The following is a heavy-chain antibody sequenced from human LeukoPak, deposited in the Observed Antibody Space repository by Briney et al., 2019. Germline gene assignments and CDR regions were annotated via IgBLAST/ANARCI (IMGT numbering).Heavy chain of an antibody. Sequence: SETLSLTCTVSGGSISSYYWSWIRQPPGKGLEWIGYIYYSGSTNYNPSLKSRVTISVDTSKNQFSLKLSSVTAADTAVYYCARVPPADYYDSSGYYYVRDVWSDPWGQGTLVTVSS. D-gene: IGHD3-22*01. CDR1: GGSISSYY. V-gene: IGHV4-59*01. CDR2: IYYSGST. J-gene: IGHJ5*02. CDR3: ARVPPADYYDSSGYYYVRDVWSDP.